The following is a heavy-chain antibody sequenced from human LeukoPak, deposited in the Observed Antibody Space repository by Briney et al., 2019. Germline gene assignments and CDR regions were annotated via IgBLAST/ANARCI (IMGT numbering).Heavy chain of an antibody. V-gene: IGHV1-46*01. D-gene: IGHD3-22*01. CDR2: INPSGGST. J-gene: IGHJ4*02. Sequence: GASVKVSCKASGYTFTSYYMYWVRQAPGQGLEWMGIINPSGGSTSYAQKFQGRVTMTRDTSTSTVYMELSSLRSEDTAVYYCANTYYDTSGYHYLDYWGQGTLVTVSS. CDR3: ANTYYDTSGYHYLDY. CDR1: GYTFTSYY.